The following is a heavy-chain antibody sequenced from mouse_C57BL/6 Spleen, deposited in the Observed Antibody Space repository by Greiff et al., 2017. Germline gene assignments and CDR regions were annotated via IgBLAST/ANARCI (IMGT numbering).Heavy chain of an antibody. CDR1: GYTFTSYW. D-gene: IGHD4-1*01. J-gene: IGHJ2*01. CDR3: ARGGWDGY. CDR2: IDPSDSYN. Sequence: QVQLQQPGAELVRPGTSVKFSCKASGYTFTSYWMHWVQQTPGKGLEWIGEIDPSDSYNNYKQKFKCKATLSVDTSSSTAYMQLSSLTSEDSAVYYCARGGWDGYWGQGTTLTVSS. V-gene: IGHV1-59*01.